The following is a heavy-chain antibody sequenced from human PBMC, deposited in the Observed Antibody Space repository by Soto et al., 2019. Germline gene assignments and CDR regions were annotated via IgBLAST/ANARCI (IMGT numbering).Heavy chain of an antibody. CDR3: ARDLVQLERHYYYYGLDV. Sequence: GASVKFSCKASGYTFTGYYMHWVRQAPGQGLEWMGWINPNSGGTNYAQKFQGWVTMTRDTSISTAYMELSRLRSDDTAVYYCARDLVQLERHYYYYGLDVWGQGTTVTVSS. CDR1: GYTFTGYY. D-gene: IGHD1-1*01. J-gene: IGHJ6*02. CDR2: INPNSGGT. V-gene: IGHV1-2*04.